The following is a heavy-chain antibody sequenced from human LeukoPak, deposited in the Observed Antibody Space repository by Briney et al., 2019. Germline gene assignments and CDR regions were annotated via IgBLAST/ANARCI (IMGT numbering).Heavy chain of an antibody. CDR1: GGTFSSYA. J-gene: IGHJ3*02. V-gene: IGHV1-69*05. D-gene: IGHD2-2*01. CDR3: AREKGYCSSTSCFDAFDI. Sequence: ASVKVSCKASGGTFSSYAISWVRQAPGQGLEWMGRIIPIFGTANYAQKFQGRVTITTDESTSTAYMELSSLRSEDTAVYYCAREKGYCSSTSCFDAFDIWGQGTMVTVSS. CDR2: IIPIFGTA.